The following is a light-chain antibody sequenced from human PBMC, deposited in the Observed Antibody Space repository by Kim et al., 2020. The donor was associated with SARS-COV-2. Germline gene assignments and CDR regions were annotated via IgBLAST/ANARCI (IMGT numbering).Light chain of an antibody. CDR1: PSVCGSY. J-gene: IGKJ1*01. Sequence: SLGARATLSCRASPSVCGSYVAWYQQQRGQAPRLLIYDTSNRATGIPDRFNGSGSGTDFTLTISRLEPEDVAVYSCQQYGVSPWTFGQGTKVDIK. CDR2: DTS. CDR3: QQYGVSPWT. V-gene: IGKV3-20*01.